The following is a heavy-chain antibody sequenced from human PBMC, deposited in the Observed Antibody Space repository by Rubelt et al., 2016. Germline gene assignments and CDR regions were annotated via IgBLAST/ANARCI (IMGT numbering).Heavy chain of an antibody. CDR3: ARAANPGIVGATSSLGP. Sequence: EVKKSGASVKVSCKSSGYPFTAFYIHWVRLAPGQGLQWMGWINPSSGGIKFAQKFQGRVTMTSDTSITTVHMEVSGLRSDDTAVYFCARAANPGIVGATSSLGPWGQGTLVSVSS. J-gene: IGHJ5*02. D-gene: IGHD1-26*01. CDR2: INPSSGGI. CDR1: GYPFTAFY. V-gene: IGHV1-2*02.